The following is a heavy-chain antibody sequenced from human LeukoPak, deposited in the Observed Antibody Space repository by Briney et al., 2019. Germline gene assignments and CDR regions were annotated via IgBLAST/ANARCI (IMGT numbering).Heavy chain of an antibody. J-gene: IGHJ6*03. CDR1: GYTFIGYY. V-gene: IGHV1-2*02. D-gene: IGHD6-13*01. CDR3: ARGQGGRKAAAAYYYMDV. Sequence: ASVKVSCKASGYTFIGYYMHWVRQAPGQGLEWMGWINPNSGGTNYAQKFQGRVTMTRDTSISTAYMELSRLRSDDTAVYYCARGQGGRKAAAAYYYMDVWGKGTTVTISS. CDR2: INPNSGGT.